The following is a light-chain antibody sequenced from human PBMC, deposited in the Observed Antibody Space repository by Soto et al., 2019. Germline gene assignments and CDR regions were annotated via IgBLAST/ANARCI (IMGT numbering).Light chain of an antibody. V-gene: IGKV1-9*01. CDR3: QQYNNWTPIT. J-gene: IGKJ5*01. CDR2: GAS. Sequence: IQLTQSPSSLSASVGDRVTINCRASQGVRSYLAWFQQRPGKAPKLLIFGASTLQNGVPARFSGGGFGTEFTLTITSLQPEDFAVYYCQQYNNWTPITFGQGTRLEIK. CDR1: QGVRSY.